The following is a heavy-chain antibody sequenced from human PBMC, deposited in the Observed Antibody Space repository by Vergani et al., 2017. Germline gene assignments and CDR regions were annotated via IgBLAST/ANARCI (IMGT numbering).Heavy chain of an antibody. CDR1: GGSFSGYY. D-gene: IGHD1-1*01. CDR3: ARGGLGTAIY. V-gene: IGHV4-34*01. J-gene: IGHJ4*02. Sequence: QVQLQQWGAGLLKPSETLSLTCAVYGGSFSGYYWSWIRQPPGKGLEGIGEINHSGSTNYNPSLKSRVTISVDTSKNQFSLKLSSVTAADTAVDYCARGGLGTAIYWGQGTLVTVSS. CDR2: INHSGST.